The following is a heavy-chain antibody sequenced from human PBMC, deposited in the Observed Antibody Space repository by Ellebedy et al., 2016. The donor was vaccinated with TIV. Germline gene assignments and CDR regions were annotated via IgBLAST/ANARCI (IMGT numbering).Heavy chain of an antibody. CDR3: ARHRRSSTSSFPTGYMDV. V-gene: IGHV5-51*01. Sequence: GGSLRLSXKGSGYSFTSYWIGWVRQMPGKGLEWMGIIYPGDSDTRYSPSFQGQVTISADKSISTAYLQWSSLKASDTAMYYCARHRRSSTSSFPTGYMDVWGKGTTVTVSS. CDR2: IYPGDSDT. CDR1: GYSFTSYW. D-gene: IGHD2-2*01. J-gene: IGHJ6*03.